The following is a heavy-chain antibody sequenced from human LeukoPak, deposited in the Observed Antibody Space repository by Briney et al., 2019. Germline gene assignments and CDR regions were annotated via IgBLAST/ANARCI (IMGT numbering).Heavy chain of an antibody. Sequence: RRASVKVSCKASGGTFSSYAISWVRQAPGQGLEWMGGIIPIFGTANYAQKFQGRVTITADESTSTAYMELSSLRSEDTAVYFCARDPQALITFGGVNYFDYWGQGTLVTVSS. D-gene: IGHD3-16*01. J-gene: IGHJ4*02. CDR3: ARDPQALITFGGVNYFDY. CDR1: GGTFSSYA. CDR2: IIPIFGTA. V-gene: IGHV1-69*01.